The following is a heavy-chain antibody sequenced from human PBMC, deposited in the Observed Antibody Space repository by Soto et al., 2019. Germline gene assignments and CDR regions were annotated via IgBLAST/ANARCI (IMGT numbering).Heavy chain of an antibody. D-gene: IGHD5-12*01. CDR1: GFTFSSYG. J-gene: IGHJ6*02. V-gene: IGHV3-33*01. CDR2: IWDDGSNK. Sequence: QVQLVESGGGVVQPGRSLRLSCAASGFTFSSYGMHWVRQAPGKGLEWVAVIWDDGSNKYYADSVKGRFTISRDNSKNTLYLQMNSLRAEDTAVYYCARVIEMATITWFYYYGMDVWGQGTTVTVSS. CDR3: ARVIEMATITWFYYYGMDV.